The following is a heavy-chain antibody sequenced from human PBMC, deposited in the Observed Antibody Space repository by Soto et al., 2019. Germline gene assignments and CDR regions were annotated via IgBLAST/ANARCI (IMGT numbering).Heavy chain of an antibody. CDR3: ASAPPRHIVVVTAFFDY. Sequence: SVKVSCKASGGTFSSYAISWVRQAPGQGLEWMGGIIPIFGTANYAQKFQGRVTITADESTSTAYMELSSLRSEDTAVYYCASAPPRHIVVVTAFFDYWGQGTLVTVSS. D-gene: IGHD2-21*02. CDR2: IIPIFGTA. J-gene: IGHJ4*02. V-gene: IGHV1-69*13. CDR1: GGTFSSYA.